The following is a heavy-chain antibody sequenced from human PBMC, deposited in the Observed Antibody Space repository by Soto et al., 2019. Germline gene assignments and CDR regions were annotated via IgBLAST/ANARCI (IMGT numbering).Heavy chain of an antibody. D-gene: IGHD4-17*01. CDR3: ARGSYGDYDY. CDR2: ISAGGSST. V-gene: IGHV3-23*01. CDR1: GFTFSSYA. Sequence: EVQLLESGGGLVQPGGSLRLSCAASGFTFSSYAMSWVRQAPGKGLEWVSARLEWVSAISAGGSSTYYADSVKGRFTISRDNSKDTLYVQMNSLRVEDTAVYHCARGSYGDYDYWGQGTLVTVSS. J-gene: IGHJ4*02.